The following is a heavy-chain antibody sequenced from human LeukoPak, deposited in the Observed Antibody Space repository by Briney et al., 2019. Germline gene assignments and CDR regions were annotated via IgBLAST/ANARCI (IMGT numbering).Heavy chain of an antibody. V-gene: IGHV3-49*04. Sequence: GGSLRLSCTASGFTFGDYAMSWVRQAPGKGLEWVGFIRSKAYGGTTEYAASVEGRFTISRDDSKSIAYLQMNSLKTEDTAVYYCTRDLRVIAMPHYFDYWGQGTLVTVSS. CDR2: IRSKAYGGTT. CDR1: GFTFGDYA. CDR3: TRDLRVIAMPHYFDY. D-gene: IGHD2-21*01. J-gene: IGHJ4*02.